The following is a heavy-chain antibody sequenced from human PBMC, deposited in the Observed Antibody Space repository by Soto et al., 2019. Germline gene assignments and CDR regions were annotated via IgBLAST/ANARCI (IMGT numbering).Heavy chain of an antibody. D-gene: IGHD3-16*01. CDR2: IYPDDSDT. CDR3: ARHQGEQSAFDI. CDR1: GYDFTVYW. Sequence: GESLKISCEASGYDFTVYWIGWVRQLPGKGLEWMGIIYPDDSDTRYSPSFQGQVTISADKSITTAFLQWSSLEASDTGMYYCARHQGEQSAFDIWGQGTMVTVSS. V-gene: IGHV5-51*01. J-gene: IGHJ3*02.